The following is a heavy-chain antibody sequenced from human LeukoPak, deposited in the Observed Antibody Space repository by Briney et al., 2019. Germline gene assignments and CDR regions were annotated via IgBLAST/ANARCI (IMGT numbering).Heavy chain of an antibody. CDR3: APHESYYYDSSPRY. D-gene: IGHD3-22*01. CDR1: GFTFSSYA. CDR2: ISGSGGST. V-gene: IGHV3-23*01. Sequence: GGSLRLSCAASGFTFSSYAMSWVRQAPGKGLEWVSAISGSGGSTYYADSMKGRFTISRDNSKNTLYLQMNSLRAEDTAVYYCAPHESYYYDSSPRYWGQGTLVTVSS. J-gene: IGHJ4*02.